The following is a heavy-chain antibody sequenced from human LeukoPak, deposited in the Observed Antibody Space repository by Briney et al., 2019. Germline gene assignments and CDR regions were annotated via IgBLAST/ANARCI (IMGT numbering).Heavy chain of an antibody. CDR3: AREGGYSYGNFDY. CDR2: ISYDGIKK. D-gene: IGHD5-18*01. Sequence: PGGSLRLSCAASGFVFSHFAMHWVRQAPGRGLEWVTLISYDGIKKNYADSVKGRFTISRDNSKNTLYLQMNSLRPEDTAVYYCAREGGYSYGNFDYWGQGTLVTVSS. V-gene: IGHV3-30-3*01. J-gene: IGHJ4*02. CDR1: GFVFSHFA.